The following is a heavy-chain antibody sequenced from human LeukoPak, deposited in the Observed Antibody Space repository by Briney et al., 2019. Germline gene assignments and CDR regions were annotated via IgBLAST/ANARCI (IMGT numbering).Heavy chain of an antibody. Sequence: GGSLRLSCAASGFTFSSLWMSWVRQAPGKGLEWVGLIRDSGEAFYADFARGRFAISRDESENTLYLQMNSLRVEDTAVYFCARDRAANQDWVEFDPWGQGTPVIVSS. D-gene: IGHD3/OR15-3a*01. CDR3: ARDRAANQDWVEFDP. CDR1: GFTFSSLW. J-gene: IGHJ5*02. CDR2: IRDSGEA. V-gene: IGHV3-66*03.